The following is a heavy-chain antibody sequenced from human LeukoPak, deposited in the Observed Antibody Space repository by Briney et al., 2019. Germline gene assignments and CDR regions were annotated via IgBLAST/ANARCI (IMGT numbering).Heavy chain of an antibody. J-gene: IGHJ4*02. D-gene: IGHD3-22*01. Sequence: PGGSLRLSCAASGFTFSSYSMNWVRQAPGKGLEWVSSISSSSSYIYYADSVKGRFTISRDNGKNSLYLQMNSLRAEDTAVYYCARDYYYDSSGYYFGYFDYWGQGTLVTVSS. CDR2: ISSSSSYI. V-gene: IGHV3-21*01. CDR1: GFTFSSYS. CDR3: ARDYYYDSSGYYFGYFDY.